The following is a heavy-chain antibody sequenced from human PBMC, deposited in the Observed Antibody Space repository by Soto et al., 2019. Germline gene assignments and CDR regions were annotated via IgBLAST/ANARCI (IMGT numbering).Heavy chain of an antibody. CDR3: AREKVTGGYPD. J-gene: IGHJ4*02. D-gene: IGHD3-22*01. Sequence: QVQLVQSGAEVQEPGASVKVSCKASGYTFTSYDINWVRQATGQGLEWMGWMNPNSGNTPYAQKIQGRITMTRNTSISTAYMELSSLRSEDTAVYYCAREKVTGGYPDWGQGTLVTVSS. V-gene: IGHV1-8*01. CDR1: GYTFTSYD. CDR2: MNPNSGNT.